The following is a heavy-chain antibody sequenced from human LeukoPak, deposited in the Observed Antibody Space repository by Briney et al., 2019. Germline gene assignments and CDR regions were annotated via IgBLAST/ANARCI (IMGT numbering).Heavy chain of an antibody. CDR1: GFTFSSYS. V-gene: IGHV3-21*01. D-gene: IGHD5-18*01. CDR3: ARDAWIQLWSDRRYYYYMDV. J-gene: IGHJ6*03. CDR2: ISSSSSYI. Sequence: GGSLRLSCAASGFTFSSYSMNWVRQAPGKGLEWVSSISSSSSYIYYADSVKGRFTISRDNAKNSLYLQMNSLRAEDTAVYYCARDAWIQLWSDRRYYYYMDVWGKGTTVTVSS.